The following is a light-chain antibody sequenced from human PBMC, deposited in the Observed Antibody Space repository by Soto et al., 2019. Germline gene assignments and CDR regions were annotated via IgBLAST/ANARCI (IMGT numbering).Light chain of an antibody. V-gene: IGKV1-27*01. CDR1: QGISNY. J-gene: IGKJ5*01. CDR2: AAS. CDR3: QQYENLPT. Sequence: DIQMTQSPSSLSASVGARVTITCRASQGISNYLAWYQQKPGKVPKLLIYAASTLQSGVPSRFSGSGSGTDFTFTISRLQPEDIATYYCQQYENLPTFGQGTRLEIK.